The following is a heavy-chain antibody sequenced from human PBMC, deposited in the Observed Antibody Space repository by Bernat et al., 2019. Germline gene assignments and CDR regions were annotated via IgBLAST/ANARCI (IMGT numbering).Heavy chain of an antibody. CDR2: IYYSGST. CDR3: ARAQIFGVVIIEEDWFDP. Sequence: QLQLQESGPGLVKPSETLSLTCTVSGGSISSSSYYWGWIRQPPGKGLEWIGSIYYSGSTYYNPSLKIRVTISVDTSKNQFSLKLSSVTAADTAVYYCARAQIFGVVIIEEDWFDPWGQGTLVTVSS. J-gene: IGHJ5*02. D-gene: IGHD3-3*01. V-gene: IGHV4-39*01. CDR1: GGSISSSSYY.